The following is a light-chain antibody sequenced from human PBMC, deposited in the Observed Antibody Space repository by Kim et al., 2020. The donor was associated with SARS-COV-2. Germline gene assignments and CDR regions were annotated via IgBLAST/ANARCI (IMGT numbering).Light chain of an antibody. V-gene: IGLV3-1*01. J-gene: IGLJ2*01. CDR2: HDN. CDR3: QVWEGNLVV. Sequence: SYELTQPPSVSVAPGQTANISCTGDRMGEKYACWYQQKPGQAPLLIIYHDNSRPSRVPERFSASKSGDTATLTISGTQTVDEADYHCQVWEGNLVVFGGG. CDR1: RMGEKY.